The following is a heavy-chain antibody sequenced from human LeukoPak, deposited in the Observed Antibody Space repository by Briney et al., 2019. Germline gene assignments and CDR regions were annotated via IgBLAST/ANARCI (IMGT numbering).Heavy chain of an antibody. CDR1: GYAFPHYG. Sequence: ASGKVSCKASGYAFPHYGVQWVRQAPGQTLEWMGWINAGNGDDTKYSQKFQARLTMTTDTSATTVYMELNSLRSEDTAVYYCARSGSNWSCDSWGQGTLVTASS. V-gene: IGHV1-3*01. CDR2: INAGNGDDT. D-gene: IGHD6-13*01. CDR3: ARSGSNWSCDS. J-gene: IGHJ4*02.